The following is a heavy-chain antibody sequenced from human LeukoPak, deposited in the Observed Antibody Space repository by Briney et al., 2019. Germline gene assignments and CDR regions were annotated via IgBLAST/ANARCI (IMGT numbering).Heavy chain of an antibody. J-gene: IGHJ4*02. CDR2: ISGFNGNT. CDR3: ARDWGTGYDLGIGY. Sequence: ASVKVSFKASRYTFTSYGISWVRQAPGQGLEWMGWISGFNGNTMYSQKLKGRVTLTTDTSTSTAYLELRSPRSDDTDVYYCARDWGTGYDLGIGYWGQGTLVTVSS. CDR1: RYTFTSYG. D-gene: IGHD2-8*02. V-gene: IGHV1-18*01.